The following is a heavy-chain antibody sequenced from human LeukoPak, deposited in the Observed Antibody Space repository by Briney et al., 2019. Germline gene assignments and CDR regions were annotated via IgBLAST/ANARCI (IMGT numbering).Heavy chain of an antibody. CDR2: VTVGGGGT. CDR1: GFTFSSHA. J-gene: IGHJ6*03. V-gene: IGHV3-23*01. Sequence: PGGSLRLSCAPSGFTFSSHAMSWARQAPGKGLEWVSAVTVGGGGTYYADSVKGRFTISRDNSENMLYLQMNSLRAEDTAVYYCAKNGEPHYYMDVLGKGTTVTVSS. CDR3: AKNGEPHYYMDV. D-gene: IGHD1-14*01.